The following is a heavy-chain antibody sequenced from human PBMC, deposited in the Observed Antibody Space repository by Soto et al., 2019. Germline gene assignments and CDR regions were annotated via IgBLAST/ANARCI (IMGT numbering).Heavy chain of an antibody. CDR1: GGSISSGDYY. CDR3: ARENPDDQTYYDFWSGYNRNWFDP. J-gene: IGHJ5*02. D-gene: IGHD3-3*01. V-gene: IGHV4-30-4*01. CDR2: IYYSGST. Sequence: PSETLSLTCTVSGGSISSGDYYWSWIRQPPGKGLEWIGYIYYSGSTYYNPSLKSRVTISVDTSKNQFSLKLSSVTAADTAVYYCARENPDDQTYYDFWSGYNRNWFDPWGQGTLVTVSS.